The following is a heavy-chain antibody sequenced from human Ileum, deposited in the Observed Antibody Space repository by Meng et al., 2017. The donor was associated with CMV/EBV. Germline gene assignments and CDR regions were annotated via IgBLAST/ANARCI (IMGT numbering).Heavy chain of an antibody. CDR1: GGSVSYTSYY. CDR2: LSHSGGT. J-gene: IGHJ4*02. V-gene: IGHV4-39*01. CDR3: VRLGSAAGDS. D-gene: IGHD6-13*01. Sequence: SETLSLTCPVSGGSVSYTSYYWGWIRQPPGKGLEWIGSLSHSGGTYYNPSLKSRVTISLDTSKNQFSLNLSSVTATDAAVYYCVRLGSAAGDSWGQGTLVTVSS.